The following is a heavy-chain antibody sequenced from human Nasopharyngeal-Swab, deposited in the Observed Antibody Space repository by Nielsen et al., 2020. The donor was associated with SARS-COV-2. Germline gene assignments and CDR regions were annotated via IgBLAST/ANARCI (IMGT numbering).Heavy chain of an antibody. CDR1: GFTFSSYS. CDR2: ISSSSSTI. Sequence: GGSLRLSCAASGFTFSSYSMNWVRQAPGKGLEWVSYISSSSSTIHYADSVKGRFTISRDNAKNSLYLQMNSLRAEDTAVYYCAREVLRFLEWLLPSDAFDIWGQGTMVTVSS. CDR3: AREVLRFLEWLLPSDAFDI. J-gene: IGHJ3*02. D-gene: IGHD3-3*01. V-gene: IGHV3-48*01.